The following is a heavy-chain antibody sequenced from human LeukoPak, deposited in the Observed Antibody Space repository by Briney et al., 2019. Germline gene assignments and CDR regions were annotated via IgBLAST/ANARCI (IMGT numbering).Heavy chain of an antibody. CDR2: IKQDGSEK. CDR1: GFTFSSYW. J-gene: IGHJ4*02. V-gene: IGHV3-7*01. D-gene: IGHD3-22*01. CDR3: ARIDSSGYYSYYFDY. Sequence: PGGSLRLSCAASGFTFSSYWMSWVRQAPGKGLEWVANIKQDGSEKYYVDSVKGRFTISRDNAKNSLYLQMNSLRAEDTAVYYCARIDSSGYYSYYFDYWGQGTLVTVSS.